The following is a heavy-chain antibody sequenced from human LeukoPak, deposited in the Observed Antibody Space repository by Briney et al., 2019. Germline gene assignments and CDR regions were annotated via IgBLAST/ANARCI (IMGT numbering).Heavy chain of an antibody. CDR2: ISYDGSNK. Sequence: GGSLRLSCAASGFTFSSYGMHWVRQAPGKGLEWVAVISYDGSNKYYADSVKGRFTISRDNSKNTLYLQMNSLRAEDTAVYYCAKDSNPIGARHFGYDYWGQGTLVTVSS. CDR3: AKDSNPIGARHFGYDY. D-gene: IGHD5-18*01. J-gene: IGHJ4*02. V-gene: IGHV3-30*18. CDR1: GFTFSSYG.